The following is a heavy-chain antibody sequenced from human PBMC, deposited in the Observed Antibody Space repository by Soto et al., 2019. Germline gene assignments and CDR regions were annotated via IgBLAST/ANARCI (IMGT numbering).Heavy chain of an antibody. CDR3: ARGSSGYGYDAFDI. CDR2: IYGDGGT. D-gene: IGHD5-12*01. J-gene: IGHJ3*02. CDR1: GFTVSSNY. Sequence: GGSLRLSCAASGFTVSSNYMTWVRQAPGKGLERVSVIYGDGGTYYADSEKGRFNISRHNSKKTLYLQMNSLRPEDTAVYYCARGSSGYGYDAFDILGQGTMVTVSS. V-gene: IGHV3-53*04.